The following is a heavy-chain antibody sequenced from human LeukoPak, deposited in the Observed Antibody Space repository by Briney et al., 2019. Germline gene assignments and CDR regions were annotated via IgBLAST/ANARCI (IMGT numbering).Heavy chain of an antibody. CDR1: GYTFTGYY. CDR2: ISAYNGNT. CDR3: ARDLSHRYNYDSRGYYILFDH. J-gene: IGHJ4*02. V-gene: IGHV1-18*04. D-gene: IGHD3-22*01. Sequence: GASVKVSCKASGYTFTGYYMHWVRQAPGQGLEWMGWISAYNGNTNYAQKLQGRVTMTTDTSTSTAYMELRSLRSDDTAVYYCARDLSHRYNYDSRGYYILFDHWGQGTLVTVSS.